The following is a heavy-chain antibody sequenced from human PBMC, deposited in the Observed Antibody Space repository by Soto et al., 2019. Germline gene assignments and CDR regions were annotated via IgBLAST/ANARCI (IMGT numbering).Heavy chain of an antibody. Sequence: EEQQVESGGGLVQPGGSLRLSCAASGFTFSSYWTHWVRQAPGKGLVWVSRINPGGSITAYADSVKGRFTISRDNAKNTLYLQRNTLRGDDTAVYYCARVPTGKYGVWNYWGQGTLVTVSS. CDR1: GFTFSSYW. CDR3: ARVPTGKYGVWNY. V-gene: IGHV3-74*01. J-gene: IGHJ4*02. D-gene: IGHD2-8*01. CDR2: INPGGSIT.